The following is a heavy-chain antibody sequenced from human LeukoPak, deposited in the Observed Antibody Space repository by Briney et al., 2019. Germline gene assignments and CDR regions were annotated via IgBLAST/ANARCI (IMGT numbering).Heavy chain of an antibody. CDR2: IYYSGST. Sequence: SETLSLTCTVSGGSISSYYWSWIRQPPGKGLEWIGYIYYSGSTNYNPSLKSRVTISVDTSKNQFSLKLSSVTAADTAVYYCARHKSSGPEKRPNWFDPWGQGTLVTVSS. V-gene: IGHV4-59*08. CDR3: ARHKSSGPEKRPNWFDP. D-gene: IGHD6-19*01. J-gene: IGHJ5*02. CDR1: GGSISSYY.